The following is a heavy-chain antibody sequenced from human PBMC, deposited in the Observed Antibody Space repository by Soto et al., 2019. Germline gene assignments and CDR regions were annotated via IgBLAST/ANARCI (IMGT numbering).Heavy chain of an antibody. J-gene: IGHJ4*02. CDR2: ISSSSSYI. V-gene: IGHV3-21*01. CDR3: ARVFLDRFDY. CDR1: GFTFSSYS. D-gene: IGHD3-3*01. Sequence: VGSLRLSCAASGFTFSSYSMNWVRQAPGKGLEWVSSISSSSSYIYYADSVKGRFTISRDNAKNSLYLQMNSLRAEDTAVYYCARVFLDRFDYWGQGTLVTVSS.